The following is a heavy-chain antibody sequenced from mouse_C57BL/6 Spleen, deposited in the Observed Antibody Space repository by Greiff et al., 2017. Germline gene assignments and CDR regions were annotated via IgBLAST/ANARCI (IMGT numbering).Heavy chain of an antibody. Sequence: VQLVESGAELVRPGASVTLSCKASGYTFTDYEMHWVKQTPVHGLEWIGAIDPETGGTAYNQKFKGKAILTADKSSSTAYMELRSLTSEDSAVYYCTRSPRRYYYSNLFAYWGQGTLVTVSA. CDR1: GYTFTDYE. CDR3: TRSPRRYYYSNLFAY. D-gene: IGHD2-5*01. J-gene: IGHJ3*01. CDR2: IDPETGGT. V-gene: IGHV1-15*01.